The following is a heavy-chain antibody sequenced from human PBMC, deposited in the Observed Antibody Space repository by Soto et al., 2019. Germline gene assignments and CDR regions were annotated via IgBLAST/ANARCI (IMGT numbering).Heavy chain of an antibody. J-gene: IGHJ5*02. CDR2: MYPNNGQT. CDR1: GDTFSNFD. V-gene: IGHV1-8*01. CDR3: ASMIRGLIHWLDP. Sequence: QVQLVQSGAEVKRPGASVKVSCKASGDTFSNFDFNWVRQATGQGPEWMGWMYPNNGQTAYARTFQGRVNMTWNSSTSTAYVELSSLTSEDTAVYYCASMIRGLIHWLDPWGHGTLVTVSS. D-gene: IGHD3-16*01.